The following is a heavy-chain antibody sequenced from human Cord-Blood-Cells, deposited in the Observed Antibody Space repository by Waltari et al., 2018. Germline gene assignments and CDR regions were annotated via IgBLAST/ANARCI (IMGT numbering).Heavy chain of an antibody. CDR1: GFTFSSYW. CDR2: IKQDGSEK. J-gene: IGHJ3*02. V-gene: IGHV3-7*01. Sequence: EVQLVESGGGLVQPGGSLRLSCAASGFTFSSYWMSWVRQAPGKGVEWVANIKQDGSEKYYVDAVKGRFTISRDNAKNALYLQMNSLRAEDTAVYYCARSRNVRAFDIWGQGTMVTVSS. CDR3: ARSRNVRAFDI. D-gene: IGHD1-1*01.